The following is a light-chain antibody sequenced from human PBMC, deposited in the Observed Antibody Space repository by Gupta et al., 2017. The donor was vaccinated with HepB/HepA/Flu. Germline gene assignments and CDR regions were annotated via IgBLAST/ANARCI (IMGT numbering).Light chain of an antibody. CDR1: SSDVGRYNY. CDR2: DVS. V-gene: IGLV2-14*03. CDR3: SSYATSSPVV. J-gene: IGLJ2*01. Sequence: QSALTQPASVSGSLGQSITISCTGTSSDVGRYNYVSWYQQHPGKAPKVMIYDVSSRPSGISNRFSGSKSGNTASLIISGLQAEGEADYYCSSYATSSPVVFGGGTKLTVL.